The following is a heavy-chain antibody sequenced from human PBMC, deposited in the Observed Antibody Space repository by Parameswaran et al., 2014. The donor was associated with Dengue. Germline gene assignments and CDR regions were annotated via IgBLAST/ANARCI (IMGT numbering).Heavy chain of an antibody. V-gene: IGHV3-23*01. CDR1: SNA. D-gene: IGHD2-2*01. CDR3: AKDGPILGIVVVPAGAFDI. J-gene: IGHJ3*02. Sequence: SNARGCARCPGKGLEWVSAISGSGGSTYYADSVKGRFTISRDNSKNTLYLQMNSLRAEDTAVYYCAKDGPILGIVVVPAGAFDIWGQGTMVTVSS. CDR2: ISGSGGST.